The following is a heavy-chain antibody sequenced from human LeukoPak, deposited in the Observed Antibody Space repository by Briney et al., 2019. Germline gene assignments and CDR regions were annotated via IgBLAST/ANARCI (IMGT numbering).Heavy chain of an antibody. D-gene: IGHD2-15*01. V-gene: IGHV3-20*04. CDR2: NNWNGGST. J-gene: IGHJ4*02. CDR1: GFTFDDYG. Sequence: PGGSLRLSCAASGFTFDDYGMSWVRQAPGKGLEWVSGNNWNGGSTGYADSVKGRFTISRDNAKNSLYLQMNSLRAEDTALYYCARDVEVAAILGNYFDYWGQGTLVTVSS. CDR3: ARDVEVAAILGNYFDY.